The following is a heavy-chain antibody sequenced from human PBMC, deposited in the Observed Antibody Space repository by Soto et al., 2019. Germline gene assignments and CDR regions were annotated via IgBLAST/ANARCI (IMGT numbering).Heavy chain of an antibody. J-gene: IGHJ4*02. Sequence: PSETLSLTCSVSGDSISSSSHYWVWIRQPPGKGLEWIGNIYYTGTTDYNPSLKSRVTISVDTSKNQFSLNLKSVTAADTAVYYCARQVVGVAVADWGQGTLVTVSS. D-gene: IGHD6-19*01. CDR3: ARQVVGVAVAD. CDR1: GDSISSSSHY. CDR2: IYYTGTT. V-gene: IGHV4-39*01.